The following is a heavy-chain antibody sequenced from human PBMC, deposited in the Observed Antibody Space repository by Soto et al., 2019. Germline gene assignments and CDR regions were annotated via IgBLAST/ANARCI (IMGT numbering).Heavy chain of an antibody. CDR2: ISYDGSNK. J-gene: IGHJ3*02. Sequence: QVQLVESGGGVVQPGRSLRLSCAASGFTFSSYAMHWVRQAPGKGLEWVAVISYDGSNKYYADSVKGRFTISRDNSKNTRYLRMNSLRAEDTAVYYCASLVGFANWVAFDIWGQGTMVTVSS. V-gene: IGHV3-30-3*01. CDR3: ASLVGFANWVAFDI. D-gene: IGHD7-27*01. CDR1: GFTFSSYA.